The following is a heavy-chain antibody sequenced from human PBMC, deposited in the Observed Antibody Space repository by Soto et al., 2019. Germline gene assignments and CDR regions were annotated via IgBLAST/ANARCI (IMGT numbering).Heavy chain of an antibody. Sequence: GASVKVSCKASGYTFTSYYMHWVRQAPGQGLEWMGIINPSGGSTSYAQKFQGRVTMTRDTSTSTVYMELSSLRSEDTAVYYCARGRNEVRGAQYGMDVWGQGTTVTVSS. V-gene: IGHV1-46*01. D-gene: IGHD3-10*01. J-gene: IGHJ6*02. CDR3: ARGRNEVRGAQYGMDV. CDR1: GYTFTSYY. CDR2: INPSGGST.